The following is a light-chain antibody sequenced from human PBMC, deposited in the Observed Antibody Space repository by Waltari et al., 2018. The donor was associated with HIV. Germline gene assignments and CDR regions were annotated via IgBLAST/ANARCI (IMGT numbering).Light chain of an antibody. V-gene: IGKV1-12*01. J-gene: IGKJ2*02. CDR2: GAS. Sequence: GDRLTITCRASQDISGRLAWFHQRPGAAPKLLIHGASGLQSGVPVRFAGSGSGTEFTLSISGLRPEDSGTYYCQQTNSVPCTFGQGTKLEI. CDR1: QDISGR. CDR3: QQTNSVPCT.